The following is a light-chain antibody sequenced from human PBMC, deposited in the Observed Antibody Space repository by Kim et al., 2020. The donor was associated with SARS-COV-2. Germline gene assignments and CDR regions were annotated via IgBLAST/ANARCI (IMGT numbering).Light chain of an antibody. V-gene: IGLV6-57*02. CDR3: QSYDSSSWV. CDR2: EDN. J-gene: IGLJ3*02. Sequence: NFMLTQPHSVSESPGKTVTISCTGSSGSIASNYVQWYQQRPGSAPTTVIYEDNQRPSGVPDRFSGSIDSSYNSASLTISGLKTEDEADYYCQSYDSSSWVFGGGTQLTVL. CDR1: SGSIASNY.